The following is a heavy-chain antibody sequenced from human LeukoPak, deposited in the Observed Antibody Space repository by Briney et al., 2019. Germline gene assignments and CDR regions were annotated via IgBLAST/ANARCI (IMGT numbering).Heavy chain of an antibody. CDR3: ARESPRKYCSGGSCYYYYYGMDV. Sequence: PGGSLRLSCAASGFTFSIYSMNWVRQAPGKGLEWVSYISSGSSTIYYADSVKGRFTISRDNAKNSLYLQMNSLRDEDTAVYYCARESPRKYCSGGSCYYYYYGMDVWGQGTTVTVSS. J-gene: IGHJ6*02. D-gene: IGHD2-15*01. CDR1: GFTFSIYS. CDR2: ISSGSSTI. V-gene: IGHV3-48*02.